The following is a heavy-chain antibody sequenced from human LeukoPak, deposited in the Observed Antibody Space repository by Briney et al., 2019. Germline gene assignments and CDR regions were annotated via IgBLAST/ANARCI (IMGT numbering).Heavy chain of an antibody. CDR3: ARDRPNYYGSDGHYYRRDGDY. D-gene: IGHD3-22*01. V-gene: IGHV3-23*01. J-gene: IGHJ4*02. Sequence: GGSPRLSCAASGFTFSIYAMSWVRQAPGKGLQWVSSITSRGESTWYVDSVKGRFTITRDNSENTLYLQMHSLRAEDTAVYYCARDRPNYYGSDGHYYRRDGDYWGRGTLVSVSS. CDR1: GFTFSIYA. CDR2: ITSRGEST.